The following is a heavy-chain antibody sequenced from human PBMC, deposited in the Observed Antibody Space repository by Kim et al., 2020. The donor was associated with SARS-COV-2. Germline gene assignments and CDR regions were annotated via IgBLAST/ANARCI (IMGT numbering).Heavy chain of an antibody. CDR1: GFTFSNYA. Sequence: GGSLRLSCAASGFTFSNYAMSWVRQAPGKGLEWVSGISGGGGRTYNADSVKGRFTISRDNSKNTLYLQMNSLRAEDTAVYYCAKSPMVVVVGATQGDWGQGTLVTVS. J-gene: IGHJ4*02. CDR3: AKSPMVVVVGATQGD. CDR2: ISGGGGRT. V-gene: IGHV3-23*01. D-gene: IGHD2-15*01.